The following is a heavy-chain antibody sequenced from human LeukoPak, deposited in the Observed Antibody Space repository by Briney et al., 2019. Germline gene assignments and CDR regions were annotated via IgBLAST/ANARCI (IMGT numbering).Heavy chain of an antibody. Sequence: GASVKVSCKVSGYTFTGYYMHWVRQAPGQGLEWMGWINPNSGGTNYAQKFQGRVTMTRDTSISTAYMELSRLRSDDTAVYYCARDCRRGTAAARRYFDYWGQGTLVTVSS. CDR1: GYTFTGYY. V-gene: IGHV1-2*02. D-gene: IGHD6-13*01. CDR3: ARDCRRGTAAARRYFDY. J-gene: IGHJ4*02. CDR2: INPNSGGT.